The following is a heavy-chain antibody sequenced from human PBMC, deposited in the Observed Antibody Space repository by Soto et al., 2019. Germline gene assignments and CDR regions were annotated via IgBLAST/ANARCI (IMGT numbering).Heavy chain of an antibody. J-gene: IGHJ6*03. Sequence: PGGSLRLSCAASGFTFSSYAMSWVRQAPGKGLEWVSAISGSGGSTYYADSVKGRFTISRDNSKNTLYLQMNSLRAEDTAVYYCAKDRAPDFWSGHNYDYYYYMDVWGKGTTVTVSS. V-gene: IGHV3-23*01. CDR2: ISGSGGST. CDR3: AKDRAPDFWSGHNYDYYYYMDV. D-gene: IGHD3-3*01. CDR1: GFTFSSYA.